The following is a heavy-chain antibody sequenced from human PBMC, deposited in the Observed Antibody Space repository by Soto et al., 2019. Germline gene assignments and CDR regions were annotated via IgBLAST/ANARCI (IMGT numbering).Heavy chain of an antibody. CDR1: GFTFSSYS. D-gene: IGHD3-9*01. CDR2: ISSSSSYI. CDR3: ARDFQRSDSCSILNGFNPG. Sequence: PGGSLRLSCAASGFTFSSYSMNWVRQAPGKGLEWVSSISSSSSYIYYADSVKGRFTISRDNAKNSLYLQMNSLRAEDTAVYYCARDFQRSDSCSILNGFNPGWGQGTLVTVSS. J-gene: IGHJ4*02. V-gene: IGHV3-21*01.